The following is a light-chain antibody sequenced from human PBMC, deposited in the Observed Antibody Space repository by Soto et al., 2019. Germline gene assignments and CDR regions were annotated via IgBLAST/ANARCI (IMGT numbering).Light chain of an antibody. CDR2: RAS. J-gene: IGKJ1*01. CDR3: TQHGGSPET. CDR1: QSVSSN. V-gene: IGKV3D-15*01. Sequence: EIVMTQSPATLSVSPGERATLSCRASQSVSSNLAWYQQKPGQAPRLLIFRASNKATGIPDRFSGSGSGTEFILTISGLEPEDSGIYQRTQHGGSPETFGQGTKVEIX.